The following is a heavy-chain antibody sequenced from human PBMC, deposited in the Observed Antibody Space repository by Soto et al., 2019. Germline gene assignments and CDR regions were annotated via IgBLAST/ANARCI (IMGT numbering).Heavy chain of an antibody. Sequence: QLLVSGGNLIQPGGSLRLSCAASGFTLTTYAMTWVRQAPGRGLEWVSMISSGVGTTYYADSVKGRFTISRDIPKNTLFLQRNSLRAEDTAVYYCAKRNPIAGYAFDIWSQGTMVTVSS. CDR2: ISSGVGTT. J-gene: IGHJ3*02. D-gene: IGHD6-13*01. CDR3: AKRNPIAGYAFDI. V-gene: IGHV3-23*01. CDR1: GFTLTTYA.